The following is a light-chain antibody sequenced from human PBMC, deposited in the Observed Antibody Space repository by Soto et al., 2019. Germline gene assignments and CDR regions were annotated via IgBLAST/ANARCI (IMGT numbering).Light chain of an antibody. CDR1: QSVSSSY. CDR2: GAS. CDR3: QQYNNWLWT. J-gene: IGKJ1*01. V-gene: IGKV3-15*01. Sequence: EIVMTQSPATLSASPGERATLSCRASQSVSSSYLAWYQQKPGQAPRLLIYGASTRATGIPARFSGSGSGTEFTLTISSLQSEDFAVYYCQQYNNWLWTFGQGTKVDI.